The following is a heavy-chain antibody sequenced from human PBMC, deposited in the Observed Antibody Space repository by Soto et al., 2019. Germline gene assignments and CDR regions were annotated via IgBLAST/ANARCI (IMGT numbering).Heavy chain of an antibody. CDR2: ISSSGDAT. V-gene: IGHV3-23*01. Sequence: GGSLSLSCAASGFTFSTYAMTWVRQAPGKGLEWVSIISSSGDATYYVDSVKGRFTISRDNSRNTLNLQMNSLRAEDTAVYYCAKTGNFWSWGMDVWGQGTTVVVSS. CDR1: GFTFSTYA. J-gene: IGHJ6*02. CDR3: AKTGNFWSWGMDV. D-gene: IGHD3-3*01.